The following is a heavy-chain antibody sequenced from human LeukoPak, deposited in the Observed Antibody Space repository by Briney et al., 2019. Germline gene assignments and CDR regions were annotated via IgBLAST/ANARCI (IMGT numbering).Heavy chain of an antibody. CDR3: AKDLVTMVRGVITPVAFDI. J-gene: IGHJ3*02. Sequence: PGGSLRLSCAASGFTFSSYAMSWVRQAPGKGLEWVSAISGGGGSTYYADSVKGRFTISRDNSKNTLYLQMNSLRAEDTAVYYCAKDLVTMVRGVITPVAFDIWGQGTMVTVSS. D-gene: IGHD3-10*01. V-gene: IGHV3-23*01. CDR1: GFTFSSYA. CDR2: ISGGGGST.